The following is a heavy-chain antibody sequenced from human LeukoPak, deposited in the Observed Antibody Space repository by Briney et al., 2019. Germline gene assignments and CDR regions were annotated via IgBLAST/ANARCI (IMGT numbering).Heavy chain of an antibody. Sequence: PGGSLRLSCAASGFTVSSNYMSWVRQAPGKGLEWVSVIYSGYSTYYADSVMGRFTISRDDSKNTLYLQLNSLRADDTAVYYCARAALRDGMDVWGQGTTVTVSS. CDR2: IYSGYST. CDR1: GFTVSSNY. J-gene: IGHJ6*02. V-gene: IGHV3-66*01. CDR3: ARAALRDGMDV.